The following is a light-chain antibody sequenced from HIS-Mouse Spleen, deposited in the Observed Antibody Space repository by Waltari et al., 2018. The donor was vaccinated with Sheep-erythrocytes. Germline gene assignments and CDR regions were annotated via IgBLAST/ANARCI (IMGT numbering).Light chain of an antibody. CDR2: DAS. J-gene: IGLJ1*01. CDR1: SSDGGGSTY. V-gene: IGLV2-11*01. Sequence: QSALTQPRSVSGSPGPSVPISCPGTSSDGGGSTYVSWYQQHPGKAPKLLIYDASKRPSGVPDRFSGSKSGNTASLTISGLQAEDEADYYCCSYAGSYNHVFATGTKVTVL. CDR3: CSYAGSYNHV.